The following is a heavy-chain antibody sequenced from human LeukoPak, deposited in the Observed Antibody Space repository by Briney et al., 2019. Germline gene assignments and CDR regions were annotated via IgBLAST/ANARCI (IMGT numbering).Heavy chain of an antibody. J-gene: IGHJ4*02. CDR2: IKSKSDGGTT. CDR3: TTEGRFWLRFDY. D-gene: IGHD5-12*01. CDR1: GFIFSNAW. V-gene: IGHV3-15*01. Sequence: GGSLRLSCAVSGFIFSNAWISWVRQAPGKGLEWVGRIKSKSDGGTTDYAAPVKGRFTISRDDSKKTLYLQMNSLKTEDTAVHYCTTEGRFWLRFDYWGQGTLVTVS.